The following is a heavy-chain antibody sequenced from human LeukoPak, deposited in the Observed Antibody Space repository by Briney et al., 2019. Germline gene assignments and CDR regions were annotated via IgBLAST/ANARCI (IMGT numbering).Heavy chain of an antibody. D-gene: IGHD3-22*01. CDR1: GGPISSSSYY. V-gene: IGHV4-39*01. Sequence: SETLSLTCTVSGGPISSSSYYWGWIRQPPGKGLEWIGSIYYSGSTYYSPSLKSRVTISVDTSKNQFSLKLSSVTAADTAVYYCARRAIGYDSSGYYPNWYFDLWGRGTLVTVSS. J-gene: IGHJ2*01. CDR3: ARRAIGYDSSGYYPNWYFDL. CDR2: IYYSGST.